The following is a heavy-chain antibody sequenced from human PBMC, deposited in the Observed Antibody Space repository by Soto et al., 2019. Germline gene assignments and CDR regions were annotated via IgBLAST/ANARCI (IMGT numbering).Heavy chain of an antibody. D-gene: IGHD1-26*01. V-gene: IGHV3-74*01. J-gene: IGHJ4*02. Sequence: EVQLVESGGGYVQPGGSLRLSCAASGFTFSHHWMHWVRQAPGKGLVWVSRFNTDGSTTTYADSVKGRFIISRDNAKNTFHLQMNSLRAEDTAIYYCLGTGSNSYWGQGTLVTVSS. CDR1: GFTFSHHW. CDR3: LGTGSNSY. CDR2: FNTDGSTT.